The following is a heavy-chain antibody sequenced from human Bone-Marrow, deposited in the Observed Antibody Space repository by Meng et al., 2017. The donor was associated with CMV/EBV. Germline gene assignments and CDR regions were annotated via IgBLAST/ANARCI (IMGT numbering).Heavy chain of an antibody. D-gene: IGHD2-2*02. CDR1: GFTFSSYA. J-gene: IGHJ4*02. CDR2: ISYDGSNK. Sequence: GESLKISCAASGFTFSSYAMHWVRQAPGKGLEWVAVISYDGSNKYYADSVKGRFTISRDNSKNTLYLQMNSLRAEDTAVYYCARAGGGVVPAAIGMGGYRSGWYWDYWGQGTLVTVSS. V-gene: IGHV3-30-3*01. CDR3: ARAGGGVVPAAIGMGGYRSGWYWDY.